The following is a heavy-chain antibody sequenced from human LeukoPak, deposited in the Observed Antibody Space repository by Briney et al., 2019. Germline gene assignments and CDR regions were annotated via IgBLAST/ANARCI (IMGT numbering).Heavy chain of an antibody. CDR3: ASSRAVAGTPLDY. V-gene: IGHV5-51*01. CDR1: GYSFTSYW. CDR2: IYPGDYDT. Sequence: GESLKISFKGSGYSFTSYWIGWVRRRPGKGLEGMGIIYPGDYDTRYSPSFQGQVTISADKSISTAYLQWSGLKASDTAMYYCASSRAVAGTPLDYWGQGTLVTVSS. J-gene: IGHJ4*02. D-gene: IGHD6-19*01.